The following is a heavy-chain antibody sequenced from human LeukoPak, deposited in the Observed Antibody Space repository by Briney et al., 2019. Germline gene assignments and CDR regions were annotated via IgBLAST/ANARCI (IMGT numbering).Heavy chain of an antibody. V-gene: IGHV3-23*01. J-gene: IGHJ1*01. CDR3: AKDRVYYYDSSGYTEYFQH. CDR2: ISGSGGST. D-gene: IGHD3-22*01. CDR1: GFTFSSYA. Sequence: GGSLRLSCAASGFTFSSYAMSWVRQAPGKGLEWVSAISGSGGSTYYADSVKGRFTISRDNSKNTLYLQMNSLRAEDTAVYYCAKDRVYYYDSSGYTEYFQHWGQGTLVTVSS.